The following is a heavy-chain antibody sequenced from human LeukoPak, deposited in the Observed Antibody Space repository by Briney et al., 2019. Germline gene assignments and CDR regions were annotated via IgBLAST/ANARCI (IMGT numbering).Heavy chain of an antibody. Sequence: GGSLRLSCAASGFTFSSYAMSWVRQAPGRGLEWVSAISGSGGSTYYADSVKGRFTISRDNSKNTLYLQMNSLRAEDTAVYYCAKAGAVVVVAAKYFDYWGQGTLVTVSS. CDR2: ISGSGGST. D-gene: IGHD2-15*01. CDR1: GFTFSSYA. V-gene: IGHV3-23*01. J-gene: IGHJ4*02. CDR3: AKAGAVVVVAAKYFDY.